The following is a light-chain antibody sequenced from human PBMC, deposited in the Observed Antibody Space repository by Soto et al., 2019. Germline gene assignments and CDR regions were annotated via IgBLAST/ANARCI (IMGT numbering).Light chain of an antibody. Sequence: DIQMTQSPSSLSASVGDRVTIACRASQSISSSLNWYQHKPGKAPTLLIHDASSLQSGVPARFSGTGSGTDFTLTISNLQPADFATYYCLQHNSYPLTFGQGTKVDI. CDR3: LQHNSYPLT. CDR2: DAS. J-gene: IGKJ1*01. V-gene: IGKV1-39*01. CDR1: QSISSS.